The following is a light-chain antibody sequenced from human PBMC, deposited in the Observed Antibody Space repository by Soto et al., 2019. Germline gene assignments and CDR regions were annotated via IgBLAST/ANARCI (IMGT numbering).Light chain of an antibody. CDR1: SSDVGGYNY. CDR3: SSYTSSGTLVV. Sequence: QSVLTQPASVSGSPGRSITISCTGTSSDVGGYNYVSWYQQHPGKAPKLMIYEVSNRPSGVSNRFSGSKSGNTASLTISGLQAEDEADYYCSSYTSSGTLVVFGGGTKLTVL. J-gene: IGLJ2*01. V-gene: IGLV2-14*01. CDR2: EVS.